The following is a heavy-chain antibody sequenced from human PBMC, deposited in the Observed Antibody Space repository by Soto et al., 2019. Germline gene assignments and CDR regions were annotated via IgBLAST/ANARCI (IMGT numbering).Heavy chain of an antibody. J-gene: IGHJ4*02. CDR1: GYTFTGYY. V-gene: IGHV1-2*02. CDR2: INPNSGGT. Sequence: ASGKVSCKXSGYTFTGYYMHWVRQAPGQGLEWMGWINPNSGGTNYAQKFQGRVTMTRDTSISTAYMELSRLRSDDTAVYYCARGNHYYDSSGYYPVYPFDYWGQGTLVTVSS. D-gene: IGHD3-22*01. CDR3: ARGNHYYDSSGYYPVYPFDY.